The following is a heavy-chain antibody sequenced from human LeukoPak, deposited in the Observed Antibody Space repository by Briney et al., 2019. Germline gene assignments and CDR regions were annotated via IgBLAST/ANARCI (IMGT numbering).Heavy chain of an antibody. CDR1: GGSISSSNW. D-gene: IGHD3-9*01. CDR2: IYHSGST. Sequence: PSETLSLTCAVSGGSISSSNWWSWVRQPPGKGLEWIGEIYHSGSTNYNPSLKSRVTISVDTSKNQFSLKLSSVTAADTAVYYCARGTYYDILTGYHPHYFDYWGQGTLVTVSS. V-gene: IGHV4-4*02. J-gene: IGHJ4*02. CDR3: ARGTYYDILTGYHPHYFDY.